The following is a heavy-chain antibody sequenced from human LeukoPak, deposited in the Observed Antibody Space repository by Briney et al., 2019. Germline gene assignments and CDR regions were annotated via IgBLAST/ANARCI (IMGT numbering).Heavy chain of an antibody. J-gene: IGHJ4*02. V-gene: IGHV4-59*01. CDR2: IYYSGST. D-gene: IGHD6-13*01. Sequence: PSETLSLTCTVSGGSISSYYWSWIRQPPGKGLEWIGYIYYSGSTNYDPSLKSRVTISVDTSKNQFSLKLTSVTAADTTVYYCARVLYSSSWYYFDSWGQGTLVTVSS. CDR1: GGSISSYY. CDR3: ARVLYSSSWYYFDS.